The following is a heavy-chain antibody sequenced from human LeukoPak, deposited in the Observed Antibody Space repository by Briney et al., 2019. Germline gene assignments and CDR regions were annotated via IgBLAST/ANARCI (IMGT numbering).Heavy chain of an antibody. Sequence: GGSLRLSCAASGFTFSSYAMHWVRQAPGKGLEWVAVISYDGSNKYYADSVKGRFTISRDNSKNTLYLQMNSLRAEDTAVYYCARAIGSVDYDILTGYLHYWGQGTLVTVSS. V-gene: IGHV3-30-3*01. J-gene: IGHJ4*02. CDR3: ARAIGSVDYDILTGYLHY. D-gene: IGHD3-9*01. CDR1: GFTFSSYA. CDR2: ISYDGSNK.